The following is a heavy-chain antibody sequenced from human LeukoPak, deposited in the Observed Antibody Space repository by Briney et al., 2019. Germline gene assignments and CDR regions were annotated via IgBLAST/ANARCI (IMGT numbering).Heavy chain of an antibody. CDR1: GFPFSQYG. Sequence: GSLRLSWSPSGFPFSQYGIEWVRQGPGKGLEWVAYIQFDGNKEYYRDSVKGRFTISRDNSKNTLFLQMNSLRPEDSALYYCAKPTPGTAPRPLDSWGRGTLVTVSS. CDR2: IQFDGNKE. J-gene: IGHJ4*02. CDR3: AKPTPGTAPRPLDS. D-gene: IGHD1-26*01. V-gene: IGHV3-30*02.